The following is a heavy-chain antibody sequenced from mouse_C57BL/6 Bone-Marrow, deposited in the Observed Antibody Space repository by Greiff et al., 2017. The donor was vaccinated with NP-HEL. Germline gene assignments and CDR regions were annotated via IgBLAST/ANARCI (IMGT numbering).Heavy chain of an antibody. J-gene: IGHJ2*01. CDR3: ARSRSNY. D-gene: IGHD5-1*01. CDR2: INPSNGGT. Sequence: VKLMESGAELVRPGTSVKVSCKASGYTFTSYWMHWVKQRPGQGLEWIGNINPSNGGTNYNEKFKSKATLTVDKSSSTAYMQLSSLTSEDSAVYYCARSRSNYWGQGTTLTVSS. V-gene: IGHV1-53*01. CDR1: GYTFTSYW.